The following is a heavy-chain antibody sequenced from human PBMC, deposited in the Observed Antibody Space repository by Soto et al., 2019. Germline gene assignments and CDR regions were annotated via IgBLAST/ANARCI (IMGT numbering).Heavy chain of an antibody. CDR3: ARDSLGDGADI. CDR1: GGSISSGDYY. Sequence: QVQLQESGPGLVKPSQTLSLTCTVSGGSISSGDYYWSWIRQPPGKGPEWIGYIYYSGSTYYNPSLQSRVTIAVDTSKNQFSLKLSSVTAADTAVYSCARDSLGDGADIWGQGTMVTVSS. V-gene: IGHV4-30-4*01. CDR2: IYYSGST. D-gene: IGHD2-21*02. J-gene: IGHJ3*02.